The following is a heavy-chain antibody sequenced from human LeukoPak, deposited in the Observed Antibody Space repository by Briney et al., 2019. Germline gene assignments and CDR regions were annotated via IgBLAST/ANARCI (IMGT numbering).Heavy chain of an antibody. D-gene: IGHD6-13*01. CDR2: ISAYNGNT. V-gene: IGHV1-18*01. CDR3: ARDPPMRQQLVTYGMDV. Sequence: GASVKVSCKASGYTFTSYGISWVRQAPGQGLEWMGWISAYNGNTNYAQKLQGRVTMTTDASTSTAYMELRSLRSDDTAVYYCARDPPMRQQLVTYGMDVWGQGTLVTVSS. J-gene: IGHJ6*02. CDR1: GYTFTSYG.